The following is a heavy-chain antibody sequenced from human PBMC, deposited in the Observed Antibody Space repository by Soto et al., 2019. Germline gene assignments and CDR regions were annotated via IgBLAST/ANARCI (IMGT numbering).Heavy chain of an antibody. CDR3: AREEYSSSWYPHHYFHY. Sequence: SQTLSLTCAISGDSVSSNSAAWNWIRQSPSRGLEWLGRTYYRSKWYNDYAVSVKSRITINPDTSKNQFSLQLNSVTPEDTAVYYCAREEYSSSWYPHHYFHYWGQGTLVTVPS. CDR2: TYYRSKWYN. D-gene: IGHD6-13*01. J-gene: IGHJ4*02. CDR1: GDSVSSNSAA. V-gene: IGHV6-1*01.